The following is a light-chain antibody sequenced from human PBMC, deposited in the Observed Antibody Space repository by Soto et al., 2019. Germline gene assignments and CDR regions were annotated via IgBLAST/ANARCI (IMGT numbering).Light chain of an antibody. CDR1: SSDIGAYDY. V-gene: IGLV2-14*03. CDR2: DVS. CDR3: ISSTSSNTLKV. Sequence: QSALTQPASVSGSPGQSITISCTGSSSDIGAYDYVSWYQHHLGKAPKLIIYDVSNRPSGVSHRFSGSKSGDTASLTISGLQADDEADYYCISSTSSNTLKVFGGGTKLTVL. J-gene: IGLJ2*01.